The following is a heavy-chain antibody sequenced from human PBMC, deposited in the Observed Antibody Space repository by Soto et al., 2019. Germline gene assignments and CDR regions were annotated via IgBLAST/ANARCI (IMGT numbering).Heavy chain of an antibody. D-gene: IGHD3-16*01. V-gene: IGHV1-8*01. CDR1: GYTFTNYD. Sequence: QVQLVQSGAEVKKPGASVRVSCRASGYTFTNYDINWVRQAIGQGLEWMGWMNPNSGHTGYAPSFQGRVTMTRNTSIHTGYMELSSLTSDDTAIYYCARATTVMGASYDYFLETYDIDSWGQGTLATVSS. CDR2: MNPNSGHT. J-gene: IGHJ4*02. CDR3: ARATTVMGASYDYFLETYDIDS.